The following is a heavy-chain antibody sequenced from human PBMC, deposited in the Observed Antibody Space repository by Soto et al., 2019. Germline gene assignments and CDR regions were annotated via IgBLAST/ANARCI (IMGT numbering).Heavy chain of an antibody. CDR1: GGSTSSSSYY. Sequence: QLQLQESGPGLVKPSETLSLACTVSGGSTSSSSYYWGWIRQPPGKGLEWIGSINYSGSTYYNPALKSRVTMSVDTSKKQFSLPLSSVTAADTAVYYCARHGRYSSGWKTFNWFDPWGQGTLVTVSS. CDR3: ARHGRYSSGWKTFNWFDP. V-gene: IGHV4-39*01. J-gene: IGHJ5*02. D-gene: IGHD6-19*01. CDR2: INYSGST.